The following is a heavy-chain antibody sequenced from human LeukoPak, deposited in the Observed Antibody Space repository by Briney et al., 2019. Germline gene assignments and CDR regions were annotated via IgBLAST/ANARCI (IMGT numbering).Heavy chain of an antibody. CDR2: IYYSGST. CDR3: AGGYSGSYLDP. D-gene: IGHD1-26*01. J-gene: IGHJ5*02. V-gene: IGHV4-59*01. Sequence: SETLSLTCTVSGGSISSYYWSWIRQPPGKGLEWIGYIYYSGSTNYNPSLKSRVTISVDTSKNQFSLKLSSVTAADTAVYYCAGGYSGSYLDPWGQGILVTVSS. CDR1: GGSISSYY.